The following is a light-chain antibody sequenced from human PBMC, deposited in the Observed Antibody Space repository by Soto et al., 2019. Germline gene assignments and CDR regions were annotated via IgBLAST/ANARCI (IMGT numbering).Light chain of an antibody. CDR1: QSVSTN. CDR2: GAS. CDR3: QQYNDWPSNT. V-gene: IGKV3-15*01. Sequence: EIEMTQSPATLPVSPGERATLSCRASQSVSTNLAWYQQKPGQAPRLLIYGASTRAPGFPARFTGSGSGTEFTLTIRSPQSEDFAVYYCQQYNDWPSNTFGQGT. J-gene: IGKJ2*01.